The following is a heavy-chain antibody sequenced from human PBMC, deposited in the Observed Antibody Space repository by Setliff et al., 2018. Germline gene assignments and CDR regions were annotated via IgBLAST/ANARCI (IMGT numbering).Heavy chain of an antibody. CDR2: IIPIFGTA. V-gene: IGHV1-69*05. CDR3: ARQGYGSGSYYLNWFDP. Sequence: ASVKVSCKASGSTFSSYAISWVRQAPGQGLEWMGGIIPIFGTANYAQKFQGRVTITTDESTSTAYMELSSLRSEDTAVYYCARQGYGSGSYYLNWFDPWGQGTLVTVSS. D-gene: IGHD3-10*01. J-gene: IGHJ5*02. CDR1: GSTFSSYA.